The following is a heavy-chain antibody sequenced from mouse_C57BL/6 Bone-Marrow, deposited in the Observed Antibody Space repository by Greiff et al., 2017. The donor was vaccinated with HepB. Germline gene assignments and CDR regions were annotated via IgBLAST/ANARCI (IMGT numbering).Heavy chain of an antibody. J-gene: IGHJ3*01. CDR1: GFTFSSYA. D-gene: IGHD1-1*01. Sequence: EVQLVESGEGLVKPGGSLKLSCAASGFTFSSYAMSWVRQTPEKRLEWVAYISSGGDYIYYADTVKGRFTISRDNARNTLYLQMSSLKSEDTAMYYCTRSAIYYVSSPFAYWGQGTLVTVSA. V-gene: IGHV5-9-1*02. CDR2: ISSGGDYI. CDR3: TRSAIYYVSSPFAY.